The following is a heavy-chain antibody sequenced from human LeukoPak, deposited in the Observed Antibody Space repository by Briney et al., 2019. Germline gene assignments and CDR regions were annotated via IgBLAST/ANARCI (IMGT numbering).Heavy chain of an antibody. J-gene: IGHJ4*02. CDR3: ARVGHTSYDYVWGSYRYPYYFDY. CDR1: GFTFSSYS. CDR2: ISSSSSTI. D-gene: IGHD3-16*02. Sequence: PGGPLRLSCAASGFTFSSYSMNWVRQAPGKGLEWVSYISSSSSTIYYADSVKGRFTISRDNAKNSLYLQMNSLRAEDTAVYYCARVGHTSYDYVWGSYRYPYYFDYWGQGTLVTVSS. V-gene: IGHV3-48*01.